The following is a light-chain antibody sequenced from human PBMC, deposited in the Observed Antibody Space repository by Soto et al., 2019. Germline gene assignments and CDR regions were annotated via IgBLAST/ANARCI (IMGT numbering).Light chain of an antibody. Sequence: DIQMTQSPSTLSASVGDRVTITCRASQSIGYWLAWYQQKPGKAPKIMIYKASILESGVPSRFSGSGFETQFALTISSLQPDDFATYYCQQYKTSSRAFGQGTKVEIK. J-gene: IGKJ1*01. V-gene: IGKV1-5*03. CDR2: KAS. CDR1: QSIGYW. CDR3: QQYKTSSRA.